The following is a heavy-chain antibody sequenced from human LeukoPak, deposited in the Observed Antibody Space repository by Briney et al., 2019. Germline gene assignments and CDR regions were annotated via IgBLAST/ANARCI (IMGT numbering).Heavy chain of an antibody. D-gene: IGHD2-15*01. CDR1: GFTFSGFE. Sequence: GGSLRLSCVASGFTFSGFEMNWVRQAPGKGLEWVSFMGTSASSIYYADSVKGRFTISRDNAKNSLYLQMNSLRAEDTAVYYCARDSGHCSGGSCNGGFDSWGQGTLVTVSS. CDR3: ARDSGHCSGGSCNGGFDS. V-gene: IGHV3-48*03. CDR2: MGTSASSI. J-gene: IGHJ4*02.